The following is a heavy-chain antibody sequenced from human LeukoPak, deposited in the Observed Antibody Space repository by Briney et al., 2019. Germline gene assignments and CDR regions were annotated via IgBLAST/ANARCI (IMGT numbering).Heavy chain of an antibody. J-gene: IGHJ6*02. Sequence: GGSLRLSCAASGFTFSSYAMSWVRQAPGKGLEWVSAISGSGGSTYYADSVKGRFTISRDNSKNTLYLQMNSLRAEDTAVYYCAKGISVPAVTLYYYGMDVWGQGTTVTVSS. D-gene: IGHD2-2*01. V-gene: IGHV3-23*01. CDR3: AKGISVPAVTLYYYGMDV. CDR1: GFTFSSYA. CDR2: ISGSGGST.